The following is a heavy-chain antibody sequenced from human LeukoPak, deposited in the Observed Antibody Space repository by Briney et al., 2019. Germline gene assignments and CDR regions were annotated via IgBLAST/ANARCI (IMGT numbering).Heavy chain of an antibody. Sequence: SETLSLTCTVSGGSISSSSYYWGWIRQPPGKGLEWIGSIYYSGSTYYNPSLKSRVTISVDTSKNQFSLKLSSVTAADTAVYYCARVPGKYYYGSGFWGQGTLVTVSS. CDR2: IYYSGST. J-gene: IGHJ4*02. V-gene: IGHV4-39*07. CDR3: ARVPGKYYYGSGF. CDR1: GGSISSSSYY. D-gene: IGHD3-10*01.